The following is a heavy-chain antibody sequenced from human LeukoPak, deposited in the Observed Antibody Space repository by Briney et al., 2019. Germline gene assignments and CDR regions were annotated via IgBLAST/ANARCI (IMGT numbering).Heavy chain of an antibody. CDR3: AKSRVPASLDQVFDS. V-gene: IGHV3-7*01. CDR2: IKQDGSEK. D-gene: IGHD2-2*01. CDR1: GFTFSSYW. Sequence: GGSLRLSCAASGFTFSSYWMSWVRQAPGKGLEWVANIKQDGSEKYYVDSVKGRFTISRDNAKNSLYLQMNSLRAEDTAVYYCAKSRVPASLDQVFDSWGQGTMVTVSS. J-gene: IGHJ3*02.